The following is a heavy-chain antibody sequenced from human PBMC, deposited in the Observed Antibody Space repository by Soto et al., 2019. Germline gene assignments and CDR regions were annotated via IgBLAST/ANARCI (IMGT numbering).Heavy chain of an antibody. Sequence: QLQLVESGGGVVQPGRSLRLSCAASGFTFSDYGMHWVRQAPGTGLEWVAVISYDGSDKYYADSVKGRFTISRDNSKNWLYLQMNSLRAEDTAVYYCATMERLFDYWGQGTLVTVSS. V-gene: IGHV3-30*03. CDR2: ISYDGSDK. CDR1: GFTFSDYG. J-gene: IGHJ4*02. CDR3: ATMERLFDY. D-gene: IGHD3-3*01.